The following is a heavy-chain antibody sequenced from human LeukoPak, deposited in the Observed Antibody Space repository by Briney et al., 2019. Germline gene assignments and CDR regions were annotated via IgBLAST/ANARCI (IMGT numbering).Heavy chain of an antibody. CDR2: INHSGST. CDR1: GGSFSGYY. Sequence: SETLSLTCAAYGGSFSGYYWSWIRQPPGKGLEWIGEINHSGSTNYNPSLKSRVTISVDTSKNQFSLKLRSVTAADTAVYYCARQGAVDIWGQGTMVIVSS. V-gene: IGHV4-34*01. CDR3: ARQGAVDI. J-gene: IGHJ3*02.